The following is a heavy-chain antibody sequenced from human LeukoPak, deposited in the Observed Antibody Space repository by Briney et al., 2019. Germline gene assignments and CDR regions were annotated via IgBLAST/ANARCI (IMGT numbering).Heavy chain of an antibody. CDR1: GYTFTSYG. Sequence: ASVKVSCKASGYTFTSYGISWVRQAPGQGLEWMGWISAYNGNTNYAQKLQGRVTMTTDTSASTAYMELRSLRSDDTAVYYCASSLWFGELATWGQGTLVTVSS. CDR3: ASSLWFGELAT. CDR2: ISAYNGNT. J-gene: IGHJ4*02. D-gene: IGHD3-10*01. V-gene: IGHV1-18*01.